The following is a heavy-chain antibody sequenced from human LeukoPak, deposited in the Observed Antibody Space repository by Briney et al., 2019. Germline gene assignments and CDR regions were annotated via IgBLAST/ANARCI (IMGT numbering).Heavy chain of an antibody. CDR1: GGSISSYY. D-gene: IGHD2-2*01. J-gene: IGHJ4*02. Sequence: SETLSLTCTVSGGSISSYYWSWIRQPPGKGLEWIGEINHSGSTNYNPSLKSRVTISVDTSKNQFSLKLSSVTAADTAVYYCASLKSGYQLPGDYWGQGTLVTVSS. CDR2: INHSGST. CDR3: ASLKSGYQLPGDY. V-gene: IGHV4-34*01.